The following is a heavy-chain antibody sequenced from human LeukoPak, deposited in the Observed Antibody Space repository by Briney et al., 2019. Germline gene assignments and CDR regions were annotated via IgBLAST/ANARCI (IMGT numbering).Heavy chain of an antibody. Sequence: PSETLSLTCTVSGGSISSSSYYWSWIRQPPGKGLEWIGEINHSGSTNYNPSLKSRVTISVDTSKNQFSLKLSSVTAADTAVYYCARPSSSSWWGDDAFDIWGQGTMVTVSS. CDR2: INHSGST. V-gene: IGHV4-39*07. J-gene: IGHJ3*02. CDR3: ARPSSSSWWGDDAFDI. D-gene: IGHD6-13*01. CDR1: GGSISSSSYY.